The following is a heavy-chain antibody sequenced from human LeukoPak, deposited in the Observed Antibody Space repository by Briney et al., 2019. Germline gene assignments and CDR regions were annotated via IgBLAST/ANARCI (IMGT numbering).Heavy chain of an antibody. D-gene: IGHD3-10*01. J-gene: IGHJ4*02. CDR2: IYYSGST. CDR3: ARITMVRGVITPFDY. Sequence: SQTLSLTCTVSGGSISSGGYYWSWIRQHPGKGLEWIGYIYYSGSTHYNPSLKSRVTISVDTSKNQFSLKLSSVTAADTAVYYCARITMVRGVITPFDYWGQGTLVTVSS. V-gene: IGHV4-31*03. CDR1: GGSISSGGYY.